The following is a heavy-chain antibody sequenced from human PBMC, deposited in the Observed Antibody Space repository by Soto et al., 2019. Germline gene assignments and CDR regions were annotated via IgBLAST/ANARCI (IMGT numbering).Heavy chain of an antibody. Sequence: PGRSLRLSCAAPGFTFSSYGMPWVRQAPGKGLEWVAVISYDGSNKYYADSVKGRFTISRDNSKNTLYLQMNSLRAEDTAVYYCATDRIAAAGTFDYWGQGTLVTVSS. D-gene: IGHD6-13*01. CDR3: ATDRIAAAGTFDY. J-gene: IGHJ4*02. CDR2: ISYDGSNK. CDR1: GFTFSSYG. V-gene: IGHV3-30*03.